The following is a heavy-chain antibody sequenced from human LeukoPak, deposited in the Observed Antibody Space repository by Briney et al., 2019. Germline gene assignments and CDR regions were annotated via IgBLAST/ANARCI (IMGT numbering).Heavy chain of an antibody. V-gene: IGHV4-34*01. D-gene: IGHD5-12*01. CDR3: ARGGGYDSSRY. Sequence: SETLSLTCAVYGGSFSGYYWSWIRQPPGKGLEWIGEMNHSGSTNYNPSLKSRVTISVDTSKNQFSLKLTSVTAADTAVYYCARGGGYDSSRYWGQGTLVTVSS. J-gene: IGHJ4*02. CDR2: MNHSGST. CDR1: GGSFSGYY.